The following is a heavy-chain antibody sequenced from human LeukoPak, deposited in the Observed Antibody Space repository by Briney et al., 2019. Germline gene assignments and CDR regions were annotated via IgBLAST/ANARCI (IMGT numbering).Heavy chain of an antibody. Sequence: GGSLRLSCAASGFSFSSYAMTWARQAPVKGLEWVSAISGDGTRTYYADSVKGRFTISRDNSKNTLYLEMSSLRVEDTAVYYCATWGDTTAEYFQRWGQGTLVTVSS. V-gene: IGHV3-23*01. CDR3: ATWGDTTAEYFQR. J-gene: IGHJ1*01. D-gene: IGHD2-21*02. CDR1: GFSFSSYA. CDR2: ISGDGTRT.